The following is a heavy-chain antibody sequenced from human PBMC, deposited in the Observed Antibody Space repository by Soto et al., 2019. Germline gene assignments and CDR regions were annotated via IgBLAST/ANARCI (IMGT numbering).Heavy chain of an antibody. CDR1: GFSFSNYA. J-gene: IGHJ4*02. V-gene: IGHV3-23*01. CDR3: ARDRERDAWYEDY. D-gene: IGHD6-13*01. Sequence: EVQLLESGGDLVQPGGSLRLSCVASGFSFSNYAMSWVRQVPGKGLEWVSVISGRDDSTYYADSVKGRFTISRDNSKNTLYLQMNSLRAEDTAIYYCARDRERDAWYEDYWGQGTVVTVAS. CDR2: ISGRDDST.